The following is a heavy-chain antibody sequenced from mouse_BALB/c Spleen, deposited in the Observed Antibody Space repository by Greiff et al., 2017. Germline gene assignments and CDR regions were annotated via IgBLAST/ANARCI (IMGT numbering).Heavy chain of an antibody. CDR2: IYPGDGDT. J-gene: IGHJ1*01. V-gene: IGHV1-80*01. Sequence: QVQLQQSGAELVRPGSSVKISCTASGYAFSSYWMNWVKQRPGQGLEWIGQIYPGDGDTNYNGKFKGKATLTADKSSSTAYMQLSSLTSEDAAVYFCAVYGTPYWYFDVWGAGTTVTVSS. CDR1: GYAFSSYW. CDR3: AVYGTPYWYFDV. D-gene: IGHD1-1*01.